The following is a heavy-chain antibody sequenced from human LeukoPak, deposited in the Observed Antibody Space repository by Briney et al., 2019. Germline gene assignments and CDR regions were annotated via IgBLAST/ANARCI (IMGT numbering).Heavy chain of an antibody. CDR3: ARVDSGYAPFDY. V-gene: IGHV4-59*01. J-gene: IGHJ4*02. D-gene: IGHD3-22*01. CDR1: GGSIRSYY. CDR2: IYYSGST. Sequence: SETLSLTCTVSGGSIRSYYWSWIRQPPGKGLEWIAYIYYSGSTNYNPSLKSRVTISSDTSKNQFSLRLTSVTAADTAVYYCARVDSGYAPFDYWGQGTLVTVSS.